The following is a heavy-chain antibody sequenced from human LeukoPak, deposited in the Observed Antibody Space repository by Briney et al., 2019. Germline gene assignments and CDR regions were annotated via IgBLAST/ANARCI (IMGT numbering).Heavy chain of an antibody. CDR3: ARLPSRLGLGELSHNDAFDI. CDR2: INHSGST. Sequence: KSSETLSLTCAVYGGSFSGYYWSWIRQPPGKGLECIGEINHSGSTNYNPSLKSRVTISVDTSKNQFSLKLSSVTAADTAVYYCARLPSRLGLGELSHNDAFDIWGQGTMVTVSS. CDR1: GGSFSGYY. J-gene: IGHJ3*02. D-gene: IGHD3-16*02. V-gene: IGHV4-34*01.